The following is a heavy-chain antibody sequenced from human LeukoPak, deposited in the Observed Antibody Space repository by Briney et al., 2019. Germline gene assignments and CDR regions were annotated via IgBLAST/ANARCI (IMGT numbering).Heavy chain of an antibody. V-gene: IGHV3-21*04. CDR1: GFTFSSYS. Sequence: PGGSLRLSCAASGFTFSSYSMNWVRQAPGKGLEWVSSISSSSSCIYYADSVKGRFTISRDNAKNTLYLQVNSLRVEDTALYYCAKTSPSGSYYFDYWGQGTLVTVSS. J-gene: IGHJ4*02. D-gene: IGHD1-7*01. CDR3: AKTSPSGSYYFDY. CDR2: ISSSSSCI.